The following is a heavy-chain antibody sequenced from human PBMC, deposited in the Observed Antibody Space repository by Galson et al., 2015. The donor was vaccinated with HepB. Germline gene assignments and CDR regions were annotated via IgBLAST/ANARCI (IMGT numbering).Heavy chain of an antibody. J-gene: IGHJ6*03. CDR3: ARSDIVVVPAARGYYMDV. CDR2: IIPIFGTA. Sequence: SVKVSCKASGGTFSSYAISWVRQAPGQGLEWMGGIIPIFGTANYAQKFQGRVTMTTDTSTSTAYMELRSLRSDDTAVYYCARSDIVVVPAARGYYMDVWGKGTTVTVSS. CDR1: GGTFSSYA. V-gene: IGHV1-69*05. D-gene: IGHD2-2*01.